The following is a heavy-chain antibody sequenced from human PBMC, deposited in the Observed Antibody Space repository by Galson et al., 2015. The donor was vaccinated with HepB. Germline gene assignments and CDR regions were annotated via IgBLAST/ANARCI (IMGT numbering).Heavy chain of an antibody. J-gene: IGHJ4*02. D-gene: IGHD3-3*01. V-gene: IGHV3-23*01. CDR3: AKKQDFWGGYYAVPNFDY. CDR2: ISGSGVTT. CDR1: GFTFSSYA. Sequence: SLRLSCAASGFTFSSYAMSWVRQAPGKGLEWVSSISGSGVTTYYADSVKGRFTISRDNSKNTLYLQMNSLRAEDTAVYYCAKKQDFWGGYYAVPNFDYWGQGTLVTVSS.